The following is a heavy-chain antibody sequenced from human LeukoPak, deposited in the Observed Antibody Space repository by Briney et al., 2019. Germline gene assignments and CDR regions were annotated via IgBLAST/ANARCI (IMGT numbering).Heavy chain of an antibody. CDR2: INHSGST. V-gene: IGHV4-34*01. CDR1: GGSFSGYY. D-gene: IGHD3-3*01. Sequence: SSETLSLTCAVYGGSFSGYYWSWIRQPPGKGLEWIGEINHSGSTNYNPSLKSRVTISVDTSKNQFSLKLSSVTAADTAVYYCAREGRAPYYDFWSGYYRGYYGMDVWGQGTTVTVSS. J-gene: IGHJ6*02. CDR3: AREGRAPYYDFWSGYYRGYYGMDV.